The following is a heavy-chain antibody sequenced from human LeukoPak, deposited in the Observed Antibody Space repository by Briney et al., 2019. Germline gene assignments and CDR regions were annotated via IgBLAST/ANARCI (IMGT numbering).Heavy chain of an antibody. CDR2: INHSGST. CDR1: GGSFSGYY. J-gene: IGHJ3*02. Sequence: SETLSLTCAVYGGSFSGYYWSWIRQPPGKGLEWIGEINHSGSTNYNPSLKSRVTMSVDTSKNQFSLKLSSVTAADTAVYYCARDKDYFDSGGAFDIWGQGTMVTVSS. D-gene: IGHD3-22*01. V-gene: IGHV4-34*01. CDR3: ARDKDYFDSGGAFDI.